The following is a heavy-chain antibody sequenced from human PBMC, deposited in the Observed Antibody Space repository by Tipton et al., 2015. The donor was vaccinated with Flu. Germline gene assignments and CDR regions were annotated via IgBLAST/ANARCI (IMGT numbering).Heavy chain of an antibody. J-gene: IGHJ4*02. CDR3: ACTYDNRWFDY. CDR1: GFSVSSNY. Sequence: QLVQSGGGLIQPGGSLRLSCAASGFSVSSNYMSWVRQAPGKGLEWVSVIYSDDSTNYADSVKGRFTVSRDNSKNTLYLQMNSLRDEDTALYYCACTYDNRWFDYWRQATLVTVSS. CDR2: IYSDDST. V-gene: IGHV3-53*01. D-gene: IGHD3-22*01.